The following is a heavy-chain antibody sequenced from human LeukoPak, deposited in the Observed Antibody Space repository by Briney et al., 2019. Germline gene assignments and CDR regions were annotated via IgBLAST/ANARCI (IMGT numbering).Heavy chain of an antibody. CDR3: ARTVVVVVGASDYFDY. CDR2: IRQDGGVK. V-gene: IGHV3-7*03. D-gene: IGHD2-2*01. J-gene: IGHJ4*02. CDR1: GFTFSSYW. Sequence: GGSLRLSCAASGFTFSSYWMTWVRQAPGKGLEWVANIRQDGGVKYYMDSVKGRFTLSRDNAKSSLYLQMNSLRVEDTAMYFCARTVVVVVGASDYFDYWGQGTLVTVSS.